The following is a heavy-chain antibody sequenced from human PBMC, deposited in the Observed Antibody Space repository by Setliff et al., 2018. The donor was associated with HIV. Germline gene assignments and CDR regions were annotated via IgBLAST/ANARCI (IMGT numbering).Heavy chain of an antibody. CDR2: IYHSGNT. V-gene: IGHV4-38-2*02. CDR1: GYSISSGYY. J-gene: IGHJ3*02. CDR3: ARGQGCGGGCHYAFEM. D-gene: IGHD2-21*02. Sequence: PSETLSLTCTVSGYSISSGYYWGWIRQPPGKGLEWIGSIYHSGNTYYMPSPQSRVTISVDMSKNQFSLNLNTVTAADTAVYYCARGQGCGGGCHYAFEMWGQGTMVTVSS.